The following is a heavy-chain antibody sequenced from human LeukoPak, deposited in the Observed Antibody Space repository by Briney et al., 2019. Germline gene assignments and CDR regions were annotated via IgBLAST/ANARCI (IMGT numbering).Heavy chain of an antibody. V-gene: IGHV3-20*04. CDR3: AFSPYSSSWFYFDY. J-gene: IGHJ4*02. Sequence: GGSLRLSCAASGFTFDDYGMSWVRQAPGKGLEWVSGINWNGGSTGYADSVKGRFTISRDNSKNMLYLQMNSLRAEDTAVYYCAFSPYSSSWFYFDYWGQGTLVTVSS. CDR2: INWNGGST. CDR1: GFTFDDYG. D-gene: IGHD6-13*01.